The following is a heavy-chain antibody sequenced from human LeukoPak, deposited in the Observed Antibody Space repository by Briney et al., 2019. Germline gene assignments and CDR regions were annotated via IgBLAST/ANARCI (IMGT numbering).Heavy chain of an antibody. D-gene: IGHD2-15*01. CDR3: ARGEYCSGGGCYSAAFDI. J-gene: IGHJ3*02. Sequence: GGSLRLSCAASGFTFSDYYMSWIRQAPGKGLEWVSYISSSSSYTNYADSVKGRFTISRDNAKNSLYLQMNSLRAEDTAVYYCARGEYCSGGGCYSAAFDIWGQGTMVTVSS. CDR1: GFTFSDYY. CDR2: ISSSSSYT. V-gene: IGHV3-11*06.